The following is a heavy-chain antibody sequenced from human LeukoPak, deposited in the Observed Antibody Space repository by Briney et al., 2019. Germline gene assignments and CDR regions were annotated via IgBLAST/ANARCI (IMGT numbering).Heavy chain of an antibody. CDR3: ARGYSTWSLDN. J-gene: IGHJ4*02. V-gene: IGHV4-59*08. Sequence: PSETLSLTCTVSGGSISSYYWSWIRQPPGKGLEWIGYIYYSGSTDYNPSLKSRVTISVDTSKNQFSLELTSVTAADTAVYYCARGYSTWSLDNWGQGTLVTVSS. CDR1: GGSISSYY. CDR2: IYYSGST. D-gene: IGHD6-13*01.